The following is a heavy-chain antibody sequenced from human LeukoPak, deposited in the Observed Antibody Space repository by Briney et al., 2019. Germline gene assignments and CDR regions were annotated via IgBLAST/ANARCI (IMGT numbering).Heavy chain of an antibody. CDR2: TSYDASNQ. D-gene: IGHD3-10*01. CDR3: AKEGEEFRTSLLSLYFDS. V-gene: IGHV3-30*18. CDR1: GFTFSTYG. J-gene: IGHJ4*02. Sequence: GGSLRLSCAASGFTFSTYGMHWVRQAPGKGLEWVTLTSYDASNQYYADSVKGRFTISRDNSKNTLYLQMNSLRAEDTAVYYCAKEGEEFRTSLLSLYFDSWGQGTLVTVSS.